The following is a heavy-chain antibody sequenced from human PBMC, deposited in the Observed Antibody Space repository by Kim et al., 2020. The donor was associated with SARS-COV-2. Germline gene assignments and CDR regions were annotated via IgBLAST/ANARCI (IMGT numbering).Heavy chain of an antibody. CDR3: ARCDRGYSYTADS. CDR2: INSAGSSI. D-gene: IGHD5-18*01. J-gene: IGHJ5*01. Sequence: GGSLRLSCAASGFTFSNNWMHWVRQAPGKGLVWVSRINSAGSSIAYADSVQGRFTISRDNAKNTLFLQMDSLRAEDTAVYYCARCDRGYSYTADSWGQGTLVTVSS. V-gene: IGHV3-74*01. CDR1: GFTFSNNW.